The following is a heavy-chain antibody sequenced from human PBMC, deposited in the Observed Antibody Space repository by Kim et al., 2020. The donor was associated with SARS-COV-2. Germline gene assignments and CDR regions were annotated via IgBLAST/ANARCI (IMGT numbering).Heavy chain of an antibody. CDR3: AKGDQYSSSWYFFY. J-gene: IGHJ4*02. D-gene: IGHD6-13*01. Sequence: GRLTISRDSAKNSLYLQMNSLRAEDTALYYCAKGDQYSSSWYFFYWGQGTLVTVSS. V-gene: IGHV3-9*01.